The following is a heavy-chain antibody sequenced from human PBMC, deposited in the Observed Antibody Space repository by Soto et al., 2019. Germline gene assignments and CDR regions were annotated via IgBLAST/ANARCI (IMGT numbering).Heavy chain of an antibody. CDR1: GYPFTSYG. Sequence: ASVKVSCKASGYPFTSYGISWVRQAPGQGLEWMGWISAYNGGTNYAQKFQGWVTMTRDTSICTAYMELSRLRSDDTAVYYCARDSLPYDSSGSPPSGFDYWGQGTLVTVSS. V-gene: IGHV1-18*01. J-gene: IGHJ4*02. CDR3: ARDSLPYDSSGSPPSGFDY. CDR2: ISAYNGGT. D-gene: IGHD3-22*01.